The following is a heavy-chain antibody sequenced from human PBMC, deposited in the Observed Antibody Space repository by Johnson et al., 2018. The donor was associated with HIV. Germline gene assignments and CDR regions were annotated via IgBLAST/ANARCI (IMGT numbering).Heavy chain of an antibody. CDR1: GFTFSSYA. CDR3: ARPHIVVVTAGYAFDI. D-gene: IGHD2-21*02. J-gene: IGHJ3*02. Sequence: VQLVESGGGLVQPGGSLRLSCAASGFTFSSYAMSWVRQAPGKGLEWVSAISGSGGSTYSADSVKGRFTISRDNSKNTLYLQMNSLRAEDTAVYSCARPHIVVVTAGYAFDIWGQGTMVIVSS. CDR2: ISGSGGST. V-gene: IGHV3-23*04.